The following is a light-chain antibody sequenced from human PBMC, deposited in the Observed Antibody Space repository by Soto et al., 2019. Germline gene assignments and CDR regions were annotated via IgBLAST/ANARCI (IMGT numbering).Light chain of an antibody. CDR1: SSNIGAGHD. CDR3: QSYDSSLSGSRV. J-gene: IGLJ1*01. Sequence: QSVLKQPPSVSGAPGQRGTISCTGSSSNIGAGHDVHWYQQLPGTAPKLLIYGNSNRPSGVPDRFSGSKSGTSASLAITGLQAEDEADYYCQSYDSSLSGSRVFGAGTKVTVL. CDR2: GNS. V-gene: IGLV1-40*01.